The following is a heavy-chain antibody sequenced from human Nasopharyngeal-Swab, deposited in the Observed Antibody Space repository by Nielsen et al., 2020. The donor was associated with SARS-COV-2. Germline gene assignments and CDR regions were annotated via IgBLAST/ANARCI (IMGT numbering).Heavy chain of an antibody. CDR1: GFTFSSYA. J-gene: IGHJ4*02. Sequence: GESLKISCAASGFTFSSYAMSWVRQAPGKGLEWVSAISGSGGSTYYADSVKGRFTISRDNSKNTLYLQMNSLRAEDTAIYYCAKPTGPYYDFWSGYYSFDYWGQGTLVTFSS. D-gene: IGHD3-3*01. CDR3: AKPTGPYYDFWSGYYSFDY. V-gene: IGHV3-23*01. CDR2: ISGSGGST.